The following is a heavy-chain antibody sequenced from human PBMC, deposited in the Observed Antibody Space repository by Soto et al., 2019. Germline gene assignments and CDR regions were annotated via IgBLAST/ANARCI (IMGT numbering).Heavy chain of an antibody. V-gene: IGHV1-2*02. D-gene: IGHD6-6*01. CDR1: GYIFTGYY. CDR3: AKGTVLGDYYYGPDV. CDR2: IDPNSGGT. J-gene: IGHJ6*02. Sequence: VASVKVSCKASGYIFTGYYIHWVRQAPGQGLEWMGWIDPNSGGTKYAPKFQGRVTVTRDTSITTAYMDLIRLTSDDTAVYYCAKGTVLGDYYYGPDVWGQGTMVTVSS.